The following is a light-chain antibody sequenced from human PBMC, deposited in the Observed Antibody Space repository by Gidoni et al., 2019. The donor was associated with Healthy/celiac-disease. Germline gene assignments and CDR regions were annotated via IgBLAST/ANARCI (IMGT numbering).Light chain of an antibody. J-gene: IGKJ2*01. CDR2: KAS. V-gene: IGKV1-5*03. Sequence: DIQMTQSPSTLSASVGDRVTITCRASQSISSWLAWYQQKPGKAPKLLIYKASSLESGVPSRFSGSGSGTEFTLTISSLQPDDFATYYCQQYDTFGQGTKLEIK. CDR3: QQYDT. CDR1: QSISSW.